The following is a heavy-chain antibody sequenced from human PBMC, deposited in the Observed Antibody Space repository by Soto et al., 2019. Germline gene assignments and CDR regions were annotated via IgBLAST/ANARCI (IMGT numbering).Heavy chain of an antibody. J-gene: IGHJ4*02. CDR2: IYYSGST. D-gene: IGHD2-21*01. Sequence: SETLSLTCTVSGDSITSGDYYWSWIRQPPGKGLEWIGYIYYSGSTYYNPSLKSRITISVDTSKNQFSLRLSSVTAEDTAVYYCARESYSSLYWGQGTLVTVSS. V-gene: IGHV4-30-4*01. CDR3: ARESYSSLY. CDR1: GDSITSGDYY.